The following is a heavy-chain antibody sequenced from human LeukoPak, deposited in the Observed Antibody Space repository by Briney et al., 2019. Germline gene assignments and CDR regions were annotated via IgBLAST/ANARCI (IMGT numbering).Heavy chain of an antibody. CDR1: GYTFTSYG. D-gene: IGHD6-13*01. J-gene: IGHJ5*02. CDR2: ISAYNGNT. Sequence: ASVKVSCKASGYTFTSYGISWVRQAPGQGLEWTGWISAYNGNTNYAQKLQGRVTMTTDTSTSTAYMELRSLRSDDTAVYYCARDAIAAAGTSWFDPWGREPWSPSPQ. V-gene: IGHV1-18*01. CDR3: ARDAIAAAGTSWFDP.